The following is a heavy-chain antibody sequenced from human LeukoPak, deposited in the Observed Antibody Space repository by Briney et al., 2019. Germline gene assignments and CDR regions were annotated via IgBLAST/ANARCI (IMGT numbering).Heavy chain of an antibody. Sequence: GGSLRLSCAIPRFGVSTNYMIWVRQAPGKGLEWVSVIYANDNTYYADSVKGRFTISRDKSKSTLYLQMNSLRAEDTAVYYCAKRGPLGAVAGFDYWGQGTLVTVSS. V-gene: IGHV3-53*01. D-gene: IGHD6-19*01. CDR3: AKRGPLGAVAGFDY. J-gene: IGHJ4*02. CDR1: RFGVSTNY. CDR2: IYANDNT.